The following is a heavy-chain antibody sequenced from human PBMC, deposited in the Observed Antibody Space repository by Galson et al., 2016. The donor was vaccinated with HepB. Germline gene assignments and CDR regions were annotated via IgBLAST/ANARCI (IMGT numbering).Heavy chain of an antibody. CDR1: GFTFSALA. D-gene: IGHD3-10*01. CDR3: VKADTTTWFVGYYGMDV. CDR2: MSADGKHT. V-gene: IGHV3-64D*06. J-gene: IGHJ6*02. Sequence: SLRLSCAASGFTFSALAMQWVRQAPGKGLDFVSVMSADGKHTYYTDSVKGRFTISRDNSKNTVSLQMTNLKGEETDIYFCVKADTTTWFVGYYGMDVWGQGTTVTVSS.